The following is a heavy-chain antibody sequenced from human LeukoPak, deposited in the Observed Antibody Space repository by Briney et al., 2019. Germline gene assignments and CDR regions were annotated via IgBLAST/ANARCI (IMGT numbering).Heavy chain of an antibody. CDR3: ARGVPRVHTRFDY. V-gene: IGHV3-23*01. CDR2: ISSSGGTT. Sequence: GGSLRLSCAASGFTFSSYAMNWVRQAPGKGLEWVSVISSSGGTTYYSDSVKGRFIISRDNSKNTLYLQMNSLRAEDTAVYYCARGVPRVHTRFDYWGQGTLVTVSS. J-gene: IGHJ4*02. CDR1: GFTFSSYA. D-gene: IGHD1-1*01.